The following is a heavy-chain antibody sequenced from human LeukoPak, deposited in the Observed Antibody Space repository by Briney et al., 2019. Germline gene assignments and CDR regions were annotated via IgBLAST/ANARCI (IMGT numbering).Heavy chain of an antibody. V-gene: IGHV4-34*01. J-gene: IGHJ5*02. D-gene: IGHD3-10*01. CDR1: GGSFSGYY. CDR3: ARGPTLRITMVRGVTPNWFDP. Sequence: SETLSLTCAVYGGSFSGYYWSWIRQPPGKGLEWIGEINHSGSTNYNPSLKSRVTISVDTSKNQFSLKLSSVTAADTAVYYCARGPTLRITMVRGVTPNWFDPWGQGTLVTVSS. CDR2: INHSGST.